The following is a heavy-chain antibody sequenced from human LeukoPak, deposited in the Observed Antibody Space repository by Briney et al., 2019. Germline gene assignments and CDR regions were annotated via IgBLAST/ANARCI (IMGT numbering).Heavy chain of an antibody. CDR2: INRSGST. J-gene: IGHJ4*02. CDR1: RGSFSGYY. CDR3: ARGLSEDYCDSNGFYYVFDY. Sequence: SETLSLTCAIYRGSFSGYYWSWIRQPPGRGLEWIGDINRSGSTTYNPSLKTRVTMSVDTSRNQFSLRLSSVTAADTAMYYRARGLSEDYCDSNGFYYVFDYWGQGTLVTVSS. V-gene: IGHV4-34*01. D-gene: IGHD3-22*01.